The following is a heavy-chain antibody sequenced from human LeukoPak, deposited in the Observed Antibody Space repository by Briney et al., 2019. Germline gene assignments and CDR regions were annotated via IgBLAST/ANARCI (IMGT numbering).Heavy chain of an antibody. V-gene: IGHV3-30-3*01. D-gene: IGHD3-22*01. CDR1: GFTSSSYE. Sequence: GGSLRLSCAASGFTSSSYEMNWVRQAPGKGLEWVAVISYDGSNKYYADSVKGRFTISRDNSKNTLYLQMNSLRAEDTAVYYCARSGDSSHLDAFDIWGQGTMVTVSS. J-gene: IGHJ3*02. CDR2: ISYDGSNK. CDR3: ARSGDSSHLDAFDI.